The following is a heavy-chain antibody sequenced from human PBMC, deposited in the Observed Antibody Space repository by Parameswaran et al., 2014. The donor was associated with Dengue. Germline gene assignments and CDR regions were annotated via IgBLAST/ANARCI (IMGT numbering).Heavy chain of an antibody. D-gene: IGHD3-10*02. CDR2: ISSSSSYI. Sequence: VRQAPGKGLEWVSSISSSSSYIYYADSVKGRFTISRDNAKNSLYLQMNSLGAEDTAVYYCARMIGGHGYYGMDVWGQGTTVTVSS. V-gene: IGHV3-21*01. J-gene: IGHJ6*02. CDR3: ARMIGGHGYYGMDV.